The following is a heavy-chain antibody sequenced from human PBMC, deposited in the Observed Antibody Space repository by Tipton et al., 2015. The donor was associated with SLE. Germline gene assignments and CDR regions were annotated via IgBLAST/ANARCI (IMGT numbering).Heavy chain of an antibody. J-gene: IGHJ3*02. Sequence: TLSLTCTVSGGSISSSYWSWIRQPPGKGLEWIGYIYYSGSTNYNPSLKSRVTISVDTSKNQFSLKLSSVTAADTAVYYCATSDDSSGPSPDAFDIWGQGTMVTVSS. CDR3: ATSDDSSGPSPDAFDI. CDR2: IYYSGST. D-gene: IGHD3-22*01. CDR1: GGSISSSY. V-gene: IGHV4-59*01.